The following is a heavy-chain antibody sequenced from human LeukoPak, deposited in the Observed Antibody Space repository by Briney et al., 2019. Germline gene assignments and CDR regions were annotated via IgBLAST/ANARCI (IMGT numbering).Heavy chain of an antibody. CDR2: IWYDGSNK. CDR3: ARDSIVATGTLDY. CDR1: GFTFSSYG. J-gene: IGHJ4*02. Sequence: GGSLRLSCAASGFTFSSYGMHWVRQAPGKGLEWVAVIWYDGSNKYYADSVKGRFTISRDNSKNTLYLQMNSLRAEDTAVYYCARDSIVATGTLDYWGQGTLVTVSS. V-gene: IGHV3-33*01. D-gene: IGHD5-12*01.